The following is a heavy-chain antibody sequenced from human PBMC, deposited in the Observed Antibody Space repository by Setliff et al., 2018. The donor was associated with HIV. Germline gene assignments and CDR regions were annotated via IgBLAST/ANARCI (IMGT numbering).Heavy chain of an antibody. D-gene: IGHD1-26*01. CDR3: AKDRSGSYSFARD. CDR1: GFTFRSFD. V-gene: IGHV3-13*01. Sequence: GGSLRLSCAASGFTFRSFDMHWVRQAPGKGLEWVSCIGTLSDTYYPNSVKGRFTISRDNAKNSLYLQMNSLRAEDTAVYYCAKDRSGSYSFARDWGQGTLVTVSS. CDR2: IGTLSDT. J-gene: IGHJ4*02.